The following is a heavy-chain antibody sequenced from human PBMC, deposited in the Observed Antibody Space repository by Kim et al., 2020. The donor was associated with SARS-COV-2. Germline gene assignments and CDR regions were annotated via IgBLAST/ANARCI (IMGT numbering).Heavy chain of an antibody. CDR2: ISYDGSNK. CDR3: ARVRGSGPYYYYGMDV. J-gene: IGHJ6*01. D-gene: IGHD3-10*01. V-gene: IGHV3-30*04. Sequence: GGSLRLSCAASGFTFSSYAMHWVRQAPGKGLEWVAVISYDGSNKYYADSVKGRFTISRDNSKNTLYLQMNSLRAEDTAVYYCARVRGSGPYYYYGMDVWG. CDR1: GFTFSSYA.